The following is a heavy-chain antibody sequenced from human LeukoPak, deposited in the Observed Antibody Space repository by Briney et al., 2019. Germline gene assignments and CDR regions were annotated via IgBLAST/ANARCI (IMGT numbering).Heavy chain of an antibody. D-gene: IGHD2-15*01. CDR3: AREGGSDYYYGMDV. CDR2: IYYSGST. CDR1: GGSISSYY. V-gene: IGHV4-59*01. Sequence: SETLSLTCTVSGGSISSYYWSWIRQPPGKGLEWIGYIYYSGSTNYNPSLKSRVTISVDTSKDQFSLKLSSVTAADTAVYYCAREGGSDYYYGMDVWGQGTTVTVSS. J-gene: IGHJ6*02.